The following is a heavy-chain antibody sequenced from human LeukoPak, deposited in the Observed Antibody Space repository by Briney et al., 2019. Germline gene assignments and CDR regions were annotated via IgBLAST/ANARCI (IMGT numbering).Heavy chain of an antibody. CDR2: ISAYNGNT. J-gene: IGHJ6*03. CDR3: ARVDGYSSGWYAYYYMDA. V-gene: IGHV1-18*01. CDR1: GGTFNSYA. D-gene: IGHD6-19*01. Sequence: ASVKVSCKASGGTFNSYAISWVRQAPGQGLEWMGWISAYNGNTNYAQKLQGRVTMTTDTSTSTAYMELRSLRSDDTAVYYCARVDGYSSGWYAYYYMDAWGKGTTVTVSS.